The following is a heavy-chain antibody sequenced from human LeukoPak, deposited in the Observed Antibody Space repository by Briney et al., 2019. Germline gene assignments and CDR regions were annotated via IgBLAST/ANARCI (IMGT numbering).Heavy chain of an antibody. J-gene: IGHJ6*03. CDR1: GFTFSSYS. CDR2: ISSSSSTI. Sequence: GGSLRLSCAASGFTFSSYSMLWVRQAPGKGLEWVSYISSSSSTIYYADSVKGRFTISRDNAKNSLYLQMNSLKTEDTAVYYCASFMYYYGSGSSIYYMDVWGKGTTVTVSS. V-gene: IGHV3-48*04. CDR3: ASFMYYYGSGSSIYYMDV. D-gene: IGHD3-10*01.